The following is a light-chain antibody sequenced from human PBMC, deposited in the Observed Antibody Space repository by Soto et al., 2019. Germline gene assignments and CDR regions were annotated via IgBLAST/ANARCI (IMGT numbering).Light chain of an antibody. V-gene: IGKV1-39*01. CDR1: ETTANY. CDR2: SAS. CDR3: QQTYISPPT. J-gene: IGKJ4*01. Sequence: DIQMTQSPSSLSASVGDRVTITCRASETTANYLNWYQHKPGKAPKLLIHSASSLQSGVPSRISGRGSGTDFTLTINSLQPEDFATYSCQQTYISPPTFGGGTKVDIK.